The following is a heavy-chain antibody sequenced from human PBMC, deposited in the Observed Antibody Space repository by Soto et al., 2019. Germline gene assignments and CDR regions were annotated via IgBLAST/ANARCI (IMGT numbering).Heavy chain of an antibody. Sequence: PGGSLTLSRAAHRFPFVSYAMSWVRQAPGKGLEWVSAISGSGGSTYYADSVKGRFTISRDNSKNTLYLQMNSLGAEDTAVYYCAKNVWGITIFGGMDVWGQGT. CDR2: ISGSGGST. V-gene: IGHV3-23*01. CDR3: AKNVWGITIFGGMDV. D-gene: IGHD3-9*01. J-gene: IGHJ6*02. CDR1: RFPFVSYA.